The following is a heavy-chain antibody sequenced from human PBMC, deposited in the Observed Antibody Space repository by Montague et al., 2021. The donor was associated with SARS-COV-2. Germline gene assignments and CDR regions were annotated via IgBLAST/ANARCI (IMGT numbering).Heavy chain of an antibody. J-gene: IGHJ4*02. D-gene: IGHD3-3*01. CDR1: GFIFSSYG. V-gene: IGHV3-33*01. CDR3: ARGSAGGYYFDY. CDR2: IWYDGSNE. Sequence: SLRLSCAASGFIFSSYGMHWVRQAQGKGLEWVAHIWYDGSNENYVDSVKGRFTISRDNFKNTLYLQMNSLRAEDTAIYYCARGSAGGYYFDYWGQGTLVTVSS.